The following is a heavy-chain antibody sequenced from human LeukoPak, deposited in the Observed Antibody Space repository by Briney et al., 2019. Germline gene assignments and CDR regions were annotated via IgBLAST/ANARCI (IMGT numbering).Heavy chain of an antibody. J-gene: IGHJ4*02. V-gene: IGHV1-2*02. CDR3: AREGAGRNDY. CDR2: INPNSGGT. Sequence: ASVKVSCKASGYTITGYYMHWVRQAPGQGLEWMGWINPNSGGTNYAQKFQGRVTMTRDTSINTAYMELSRLESDDSAVYYCAREGAGRNDYWGQGTLVTVSS. CDR1: GYTITGYY. D-gene: IGHD1-1*01.